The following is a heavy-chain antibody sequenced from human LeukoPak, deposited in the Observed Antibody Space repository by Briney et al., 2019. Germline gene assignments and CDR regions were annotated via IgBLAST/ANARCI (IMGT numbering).Heavy chain of an antibody. CDR3: ARVGMITFGGVIAYYYYYYMDV. Sequence: KPSETLSLACAVYGGSFSGYYWSWIRQPPGKGLEWIGEINHSGSTNYNPSLKSRVTISVDTSKNQFSLKLSSVTAADTAVYYCARVGMITFGGVIAYYYYYYMDVWGKGTTVTVPS. CDR1: GGSFSGYY. J-gene: IGHJ6*03. D-gene: IGHD3-16*02. V-gene: IGHV4-34*01. CDR2: INHSGST.